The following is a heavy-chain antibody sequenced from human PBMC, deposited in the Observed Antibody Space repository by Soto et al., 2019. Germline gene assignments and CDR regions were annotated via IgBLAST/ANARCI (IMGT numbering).Heavy chain of an antibody. CDR1: GYTFTNNV. CDR2: IHTAKGNT. J-gene: IGHJ5*02. V-gene: IGHV1-3*04. D-gene: IGHD1-7*01. CDR3: ARDPIWTYTWNYARLNYLDP. Sequence: ASVKVSCKASGYTFTNNVIHWLRQAPGQTLEWMGWIHTAKGNTKYSQKFEARVTLTRDTAAGTAYMELNSLRSDDTAVYYCARDPIWTYTWNYARLNYLDPWGQGTLVTVSS.